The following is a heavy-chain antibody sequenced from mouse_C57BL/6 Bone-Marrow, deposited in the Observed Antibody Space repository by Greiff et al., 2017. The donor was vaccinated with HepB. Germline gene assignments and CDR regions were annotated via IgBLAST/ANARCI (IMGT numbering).Heavy chain of an antibody. CDR2: ISYDGSN. D-gene: IGHD1-1*01. CDR1: GYSITSGYY. J-gene: IGHJ3*01. Sequence: EVKLVESGPGLVKPSQSLSLTCSVTGYSITSGYYWNWIRQFPGNKLEWMGYISYDGSNNYNPSLKNRISITRDTSKNQFFLKLNSVTTEDTATYYCARGVYSFAYWGQGTLVTVSA. V-gene: IGHV3-6*01. CDR3: ARGVYSFAY.